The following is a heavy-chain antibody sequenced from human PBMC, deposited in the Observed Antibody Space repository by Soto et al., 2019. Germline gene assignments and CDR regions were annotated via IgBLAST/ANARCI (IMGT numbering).Heavy chain of an antibody. CDR2: ISGSGGST. V-gene: IGHV3-23*01. CDR3: AKRLSQKRSGLSPVGDDY. D-gene: IGHD2-15*01. CDR1: GFTFSSYA. Sequence: GSLRLSCAASGFTFSSYAMSWVRQAPGKGLEWVSAISGSGGSTYYADSVKGRFTISRDNSKNTLYLQMNSLRAEDTAVYYCAKRLSQKRSGLSPVGDDYWGQGTLVTVSS. J-gene: IGHJ4*02.